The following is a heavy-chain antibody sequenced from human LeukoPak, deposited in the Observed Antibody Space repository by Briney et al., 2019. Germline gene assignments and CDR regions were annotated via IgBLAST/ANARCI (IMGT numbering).Heavy chain of an antibody. Sequence: GSLRLSCAASGFTFSIYSMNWVRQPPGKGLEWIGEINHSGSTNYNPSLKSRVTISVDPSKNQFSLKLSSVTAADTAVYYCARTKKGYCSSTSCLRWFDPWGQGTLVTVSS. V-gene: IGHV4-34*01. CDR2: INHSGST. J-gene: IGHJ5*02. D-gene: IGHD2-2*01. CDR1: GFTFSIYS. CDR3: ARTKKGYCSSTSCLRWFDP.